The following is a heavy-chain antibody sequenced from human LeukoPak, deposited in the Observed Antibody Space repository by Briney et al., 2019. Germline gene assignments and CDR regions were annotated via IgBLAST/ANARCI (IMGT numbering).Heavy chain of an antibody. Sequence: AASVKVSCKASGYTFTNYGISWVRQAPGQGLEWMGWISVYTGKTYHAQKFQARVTMTTDTSTTTAYMELRSLRSDDTAVYYCAXXRGWQYADYETVAVEHWGQGTLVTVSS. CDR2: ISVYTGKT. J-gene: IGHJ4*02. CDR3: AXXRGWQYADYETVAVEH. D-gene: IGHD4-17*01. V-gene: IGHV1-18*01. CDR1: GYTFTNYG.